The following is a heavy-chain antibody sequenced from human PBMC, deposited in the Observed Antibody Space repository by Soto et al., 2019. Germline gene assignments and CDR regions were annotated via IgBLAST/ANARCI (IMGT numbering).Heavy chain of an antibody. CDR3: ARTNGAEELERLYVMDV. V-gene: IGHV1-2*02. J-gene: IGHJ6*02. Sequence: SSVKVSCKASGYTFTGYYMHWVRQAPGQGLEWMGWINPNSGGTNYAQKFQGRVTMTRDTSISTAYMELSRLRSDDTAVYYCARTNGAEELERLYVMDVWGQGTTVTVSS. D-gene: IGHD1-1*01. CDR1: GYTFTGYY. CDR2: INPNSGGT.